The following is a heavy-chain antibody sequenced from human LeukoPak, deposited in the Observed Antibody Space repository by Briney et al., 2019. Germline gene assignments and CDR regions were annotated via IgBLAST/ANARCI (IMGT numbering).Heavy chain of an antibody. V-gene: IGHV4-59*01. J-gene: IGHJ3*02. Sequence: SETLSLTCTVSGGSISSYYWSWIRQPPGKGLEWIGYIYYSGSTNYNPSLKSRVTISVDTSKNQFSLKLSSVTAADTAVYYCARVGIYEDAFDIWGQGTMVTVSS. CDR1: GGSISSYY. CDR3: ARVGIYEDAFDI. D-gene: IGHD5/OR15-5a*01. CDR2: IYYSGST.